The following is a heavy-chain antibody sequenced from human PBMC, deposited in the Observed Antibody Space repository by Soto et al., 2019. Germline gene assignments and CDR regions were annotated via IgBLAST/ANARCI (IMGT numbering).Heavy chain of an antibody. V-gene: IGHV1-69*01. CDR3: ARGLTNRRVKSMVRGVIAAPTSAYYYGMDV. Sequence: GASVEVCCKASGGTFRSYAISWVRQAPGQGLEWMGGIIPIFGTANYAQKFQGRVTITADESTSTAYMELSSLRSQDTAVYYCARGLTNRRVKSMVRGVIAAPTSAYYYGMDVWGQGTTVTVSS. CDR1: GGTFRSYA. D-gene: IGHD3-10*01. CDR2: IIPIFGTA. J-gene: IGHJ6*02.